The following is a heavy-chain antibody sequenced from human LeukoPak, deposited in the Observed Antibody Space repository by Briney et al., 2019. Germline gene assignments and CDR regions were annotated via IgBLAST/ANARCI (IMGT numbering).Heavy chain of an antibody. J-gene: IGHJ5*02. CDR3: ARGELLWFGEGDWFDP. CDR1: GYSISSGYY. V-gene: IGHV4-38-2*02. Sequence: SETLSLTCSVSGYSISSGYYWGWIRQPPGKGLEWIGSIYHSGRTYYNPSLKSRVTISVDTSKNQFFLKLSSVTAADTAVYYCARGELLWFGEGDWFDPWGQGTLVTVSP. D-gene: IGHD3-10*01. CDR2: IYHSGRT.